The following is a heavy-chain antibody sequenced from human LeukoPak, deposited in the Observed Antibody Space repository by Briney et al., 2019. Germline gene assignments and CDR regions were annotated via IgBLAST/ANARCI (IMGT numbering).Heavy chain of an antibody. CDR2: ISSSSYI. Sequence: GGSLSLSCAASGFTFSSYAMSWVRQAPGKGLEWVSSISSSSYIYCADSVKGRFTISRGNAKNSLYLQMNSLRAEDTAVYYCARDFVEVYALYYFDYWGQGTLVTVSS. D-gene: IGHD2-8*01. J-gene: IGHJ4*02. CDR3: ARDFVEVYALYYFDY. CDR1: GFTFSSYA. V-gene: IGHV3-21*01.